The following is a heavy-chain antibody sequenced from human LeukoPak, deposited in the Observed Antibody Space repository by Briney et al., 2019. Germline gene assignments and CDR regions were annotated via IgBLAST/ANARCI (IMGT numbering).Heavy chain of an antibody. CDR2: IYSGGST. CDR1: GFTFSSNY. Sequence: GGSLRLSCAASGFTFSSNYMNWVRQAPGKGLEWVSIIYSGGSTYYADSVKGRFTLSRDNSKNTLYLQMNSLRAEDTAVYYCARDILFDYWGQGTLVTVSS. D-gene: IGHD2-2*02. V-gene: IGHV3-53*01. J-gene: IGHJ4*02. CDR3: ARDILFDY.